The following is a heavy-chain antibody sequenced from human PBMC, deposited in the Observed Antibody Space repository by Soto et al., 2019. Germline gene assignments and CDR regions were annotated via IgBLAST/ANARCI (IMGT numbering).Heavy chain of an antibody. V-gene: IGHV1-69*01. Sequence: QVQLVQSGAEVKKPGSSVKVSCKASGGTFSSYAISWVRQAPGQGLEWMGGIIPIFGTANYAQKFQGRVTITADESTSTGYMELSSLRSEDTAVYYCARDSGAYCRGACYHHDAFDIWGQGTMVTVSS. D-gene: IGHD2-21*02. CDR3: ARDSGAYCRGACYHHDAFDI. CDR1: GGTFSSYA. J-gene: IGHJ3*02. CDR2: IIPIFGTA.